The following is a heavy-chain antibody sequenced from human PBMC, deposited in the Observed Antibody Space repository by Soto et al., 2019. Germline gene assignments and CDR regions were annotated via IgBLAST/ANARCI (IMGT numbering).Heavy chain of an antibody. D-gene: IGHD5-18*01. V-gene: IGHV4-34*01. Sequence: PSETLSLTCAVYGGSFSGYHWSWIRQPPGKGLEWIGEINHSGSTNYNPSLKSRVTISVDTSKNQFSLKLSSVTAADTAVYYCARGFKEWIQLWLWRDYYYYGMDVWGQGTTVTVSS. CDR1: GGSFSGYH. CDR2: INHSGST. CDR3: ARGFKEWIQLWLWRDYYYYGMDV. J-gene: IGHJ6*02.